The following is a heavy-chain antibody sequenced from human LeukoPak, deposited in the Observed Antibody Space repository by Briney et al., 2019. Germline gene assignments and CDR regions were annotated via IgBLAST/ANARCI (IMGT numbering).Heavy chain of an antibody. J-gene: IGHJ4*02. CDR3: ARDPDSSSWYDFDY. D-gene: IGHD6-13*01. CDR2: ISYDGSNK. CDR1: GFTFSSYA. V-gene: IGHV3-30-3*01. Sequence: PGRSLRLSCAASGFTFSSYAMHWVRQAPGKGLEWVAVISYDGSNKYYADSVKGRFTISRDNSKNTLYLQMNSLRAEDTAVYYRARDPDSSSWYDFDYWGQGTLVTVSS.